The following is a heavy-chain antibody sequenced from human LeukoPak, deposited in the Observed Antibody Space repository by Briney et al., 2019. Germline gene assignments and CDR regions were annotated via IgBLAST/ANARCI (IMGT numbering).Heavy chain of an antibody. CDR2: IYHSGST. J-gene: IGHJ6*02. Sequence: KPSETLSLTCAVYGGSFSGYYWSWIRQPPGKGLEWIGEIYHSGSTNYNPSLKSRVTISVDKSKNQFSLKLSSVTAADTAVYYCARDHRTRMGRDYYYYGMDVWGQGTTVTVSS. V-gene: IGHV4-34*01. CDR3: ARDHRTRMGRDYYYYGMDV. CDR1: GGSFSGYY. D-gene: IGHD1-14*01.